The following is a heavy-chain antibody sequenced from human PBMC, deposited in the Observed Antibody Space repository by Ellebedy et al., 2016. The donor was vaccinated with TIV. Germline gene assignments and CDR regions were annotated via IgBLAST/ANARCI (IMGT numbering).Heavy chain of an antibody. D-gene: IGHD3-10*01. V-gene: IGHV4-38-2*02. CDR1: GYSISSDYY. Sequence: SETLSLXCTVSGYSISSDYYWGWIRQHPGKGVEWIGSMYHSRSNDYNTSLKSRVTISVETFKNQFSLKLSSVTAADTAVYFCARAPSFGTGAYWIDSWGPGTLVSVSS. J-gene: IGHJ4*02. CDR3: ARAPSFGTGAYWIDS. CDR2: MYHSRSN.